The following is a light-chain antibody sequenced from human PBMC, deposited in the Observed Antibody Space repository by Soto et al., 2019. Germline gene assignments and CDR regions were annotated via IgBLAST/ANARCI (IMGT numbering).Light chain of an antibody. CDR2: DTS. Sequence: QAVVTQEPSLTVSPGGTVTLTCDSSTGAVTSGHYPYWFQQKPGQAPRTLIYDTSNKHSWTPARFSGSLLGGKAALTLSGAQPEDEAEYYCLLSYSDGRGVFGGGTKVTVL. CDR1: TGAVTSGHY. CDR3: LLSYSDGRGV. V-gene: IGLV7-46*01. J-gene: IGLJ2*01.